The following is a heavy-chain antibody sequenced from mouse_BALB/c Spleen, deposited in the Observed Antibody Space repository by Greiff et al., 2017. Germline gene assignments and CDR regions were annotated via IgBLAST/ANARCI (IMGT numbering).Heavy chain of an antibody. CDR1: GYTFTSYV. CDR2: INPYNDGT. CDR3: ARGKANWDVYFDD. Sequence: VQLQQSGPELVKPGASVKMSCKASGYTFTSYVMHWVKQKPGQGLEWIGYINPYNDGTKYNEKFKGKATLTSDKSSSTAYMELSSLTSEDSAVYYCARGKANWDVYFDDWGQGTTLTVSS. V-gene: IGHV1-14*01. J-gene: IGHJ2*01. D-gene: IGHD4-1*01.